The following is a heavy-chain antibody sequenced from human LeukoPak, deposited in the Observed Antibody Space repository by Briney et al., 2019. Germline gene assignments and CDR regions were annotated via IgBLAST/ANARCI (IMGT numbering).Heavy chain of an antibody. CDR3: AKGPGGSVSGGFDY. Sequence: GGSLRLSCAASGFTFSSYAMSWVRQAPGKRLEWVSAISGSGGSTYYADSVKGRFTISRDNSKDTLYLQMNSLRAEDTAVYYCAKGPGGSVSGGFDYWGQGTLVTVSS. D-gene: IGHD2-15*01. CDR2: ISGSGGST. V-gene: IGHV3-23*01. J-gene: IGHJ4*02. CDR1: GFTFSSYA.